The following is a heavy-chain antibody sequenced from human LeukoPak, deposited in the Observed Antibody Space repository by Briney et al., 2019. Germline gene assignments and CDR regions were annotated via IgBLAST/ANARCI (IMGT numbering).Heavy chain of an antibody. CDR3: ARASHDYGDHSHFDY. CDR1: GGSISSYY. J-gene: IGHJ4*02. CDR2: IYYSGST. V-gene: IGHV4-59*12. Sequence: SETLSLTCTVSGGSISSYYWSWIRQPPGKGLEWIGYIYYSGSTNYNPSLKTRVTISVDKSKNQFSLKLSSVTAADTAVYYCARASHDYGDHSHFDYWGQGTLVTVSS. D-gene: IGHD4-17*01.